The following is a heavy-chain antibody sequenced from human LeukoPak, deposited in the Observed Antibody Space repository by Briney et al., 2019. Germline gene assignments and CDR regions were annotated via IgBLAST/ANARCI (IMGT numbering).Heavy chain of an antibody. V-gene: IGHV4-34*01. D-gene: IGHD3-22*01. J-gene: IGHJ5*02. Sequence: SETLSLTCAVYGGSFSGYYWSWIRQPPGKGLEWIGEINHSGSTNYNPSLKSRVTISVDTSKNQFSLKLSSVTAADTAVYYCARGRYHDSSGYSQRRYNWFDPWGQGTLVTVSS. CDR2: INHSGST. CDR3: ARGRYHDSSGYSQRRYNWFDP. CDR1: GGSFSGYY.